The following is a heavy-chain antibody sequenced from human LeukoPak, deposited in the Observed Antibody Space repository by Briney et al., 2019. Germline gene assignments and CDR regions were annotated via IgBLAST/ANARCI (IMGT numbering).Heavy chain of an antibody. CDR3: AKDLVSPRIVVMLDC. J-gene: IGHJ4*02. CDR2: ISGSGGST. Sequence: GGSLRLSCAPSGFTLSSYAMSSVRQAPEKGLEWVSAISGSGGSTYYADSVKGRFTISRDNSKNTRYLQMYSLRAQDTAAYYSAKDLVSPRIVVMLDCWGQGSLVSVCS. CDR1: GFTLSSYA. D-gene: IGHD2-15*01. V-gene: IGHV3-23*01.